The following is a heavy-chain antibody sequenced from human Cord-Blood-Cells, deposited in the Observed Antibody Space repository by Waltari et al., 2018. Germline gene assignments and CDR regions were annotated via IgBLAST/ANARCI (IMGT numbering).Heavy chain of an antibody. D-gene: IGHD6-13*01. V-gene: IGHV1-3*02. CDR2: SNAGNGNT. CDR1: GYTFTSYA. J-gene: IGHJ4*02. Sequence: QVQLVQSGAEVKKPGASVKVSCKASGYTFTSYAMHWVRQAPGQRLEWMGWSNAGNGNTKDSQEFQGRVTITRDTYASTAYMELSSLRSEDMAVYYCARDGSSSLDYWGQGTLVTVSS. CDR3: ARDGSSSLDY.